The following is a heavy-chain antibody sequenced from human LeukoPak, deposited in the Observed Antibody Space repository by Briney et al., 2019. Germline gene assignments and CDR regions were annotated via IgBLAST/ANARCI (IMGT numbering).Heavy chain of an antibody. CDR2: IGGRGGST. D-gene: IGHD3-16*01. CDR1: GFPFISFT. J-gene: IGHJ5*02. V-gene: IGHV3-23*01. Sequence: GGSLLLSCAASGFPFISFTMTWVRQAPGKGLEWVSAIGGRGGSTYYADSLEGRLTIARDNSKDMVYLQMNSLKVEDTAIYYCGKEGGAWGQGTKVTVSS. CDR3: GKEGGA.